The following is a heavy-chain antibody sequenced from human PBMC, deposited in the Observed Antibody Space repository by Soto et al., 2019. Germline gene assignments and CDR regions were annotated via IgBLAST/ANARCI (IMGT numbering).Heavy chain of an antibody. V-gene: IGHV1-2*04. CDR1: GYTFTGYY. J-gene: IGHJ3*01. D-gene: IGHD3-16*01. Sequence: QVHLVQSGAEVKKPGASVKVSCKASGYTFTGYYIHWVRQAPGQGLEWMGWINPKSGGANIAQKFQGWVTMTRDTSISTTYMELSNLRSNDTAVYYCARDYYDGSASYGIEFWGQRTMVTVAS. CDR3: ARDYYDGSASYGIEF. CDR2: INPKSGGA.